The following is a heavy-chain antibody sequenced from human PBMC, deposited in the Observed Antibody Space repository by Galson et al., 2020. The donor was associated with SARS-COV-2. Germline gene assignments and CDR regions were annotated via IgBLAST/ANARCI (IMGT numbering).Heavy chain of an antibody. J-gene: IGHJ6*02. CDR3: ATQYPVYVGMDV. CDR1: GYTFTSYD. CDR2: MNPNSGNT. D-gene: IGHD2-2*01. V-gene: IGHV1-8*01. Sequence: ASVKVSCKASGYTFTSYDINWVRQATGQGLEWMGWMNPNSGNTGYAQKFQGRVTMTRNTSISTAYMELSSLRSEDTAVYYCATQYPVYVGMDVWGQGTTVTVSS.